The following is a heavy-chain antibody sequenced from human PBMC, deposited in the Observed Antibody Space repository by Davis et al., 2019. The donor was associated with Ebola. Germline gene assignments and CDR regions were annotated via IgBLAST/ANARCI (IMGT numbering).Heavy chain of an antibody. CDR3: ARFGVVPAAYYYYYYGMDV. Sequence: GESLKISCAASGFTFSSYEMNWVRQAPGKGLEWVSYISSSGSTIYYADSVKGRFTISRDNAKNSLYLQMNSLRVEDTAVYYCARFGVVPAAYYYYYYGMDVWGQGTTVTVSS. CDR1: GFTFSSYE. CDR2: ISSSGSTI. V-gene: IGHV3-48*03. J-gene: IGHJ6*02. D-gene: IGHD2-2*01.